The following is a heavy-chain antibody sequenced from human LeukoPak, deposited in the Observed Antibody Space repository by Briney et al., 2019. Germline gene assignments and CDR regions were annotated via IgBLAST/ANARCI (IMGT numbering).Heavy chain of an antibody. V-gene: IGHV3-21*01. CDR1: GFTFSSYS. CDR3: ASRSNYGDYKSGSEYFQH. D-gene: IGHD4-17*01. J-gene: IGHJ1*01. CDR2: ISSSSSYI. Sequence: GGSLRLSCAASGFTFSSYSMNWVRQAPGKGLEWVSSISSSSSYIYYADSVKGRFTISRDNAKNPLYLQMNSLRAEDTAVYYCASRSNYGDYKSGSEYFQHWGQGTLVTVSS.